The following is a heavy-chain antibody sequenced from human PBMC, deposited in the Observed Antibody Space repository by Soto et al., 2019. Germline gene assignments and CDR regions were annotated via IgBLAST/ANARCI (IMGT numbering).Heavy chain of an antibody. D-gene: IGHD1-7*01. CDR2: SSATGAGT. CDR1: GFTFSSYG. J-gene: IGHJ4*02. CDR3: AKGRRAGGNYGFYSDF. V-gene: IGHV3-23*01. Sequence: EVQLLESGGGLVQPGGSLRLSCAASGFTFSSYGMTWVRQAPGKGLEWVSFSSATGAGTYYADSVKGRFTISRDNSKNTLFRQMTGLGADATAGYYCAKGRRAGGNYGFYSDFWGQGALVIVSS.